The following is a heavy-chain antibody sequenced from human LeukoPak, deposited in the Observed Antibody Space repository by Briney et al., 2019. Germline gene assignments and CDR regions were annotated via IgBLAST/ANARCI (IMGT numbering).Heavy chain of an antibody. CDR3: AKDSGYCSSTSCYSAFDI. Sequence: GGSLRLSCAASGFTFSSYAMHWVRQAPGKGLEWVAVISYDGSNKYYADSVKGRFTISRDNSKNTLYLQMNSLRAEDTAVYYCAKDSGYCSSTSCYSAFDIWGQGTMVTVSS. J-gene: IGHJ3*02. CDR1: GFTFSSYA. D-gene: IGHD2-2*02. V-gene: IGHV3-30-3*01. CDR2: ISYDGSNK.